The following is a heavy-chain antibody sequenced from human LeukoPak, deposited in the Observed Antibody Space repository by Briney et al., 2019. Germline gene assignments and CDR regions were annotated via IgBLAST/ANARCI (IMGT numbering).Heavy chain of an antibody. CDR2: VYSDGST. Sequence: RGSLRLSCAAPGLTVSSHYMSWVRQAPGKGLEWVSLVYSDGSTYYADSVKGRFTISRDNSKNTLYLQMNSLRAEDTGVYYCARALYYFDYWGQGTLVTVSS. V-gene: IGHV3-53*01. J-gene: IGHJ4*02. CDR1: GLTVSSHY. CDR3: ARALYYFDY.